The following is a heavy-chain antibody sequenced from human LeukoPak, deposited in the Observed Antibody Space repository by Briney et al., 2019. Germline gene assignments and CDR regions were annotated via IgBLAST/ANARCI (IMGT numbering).Heavy chain of an antibody. V-gene: IGHV4-61*01. Sequence: SETLSLTCTVPGGSVSGGNYYCSWIRRSPGKGLEWIGYIHYSGSTVYNPSLKSRVTMSIDTSKNQFSLNLSSATAADTAVYYCTRTGSTGGYWGQGTLVTVSS. CDR1: GGSVSGGNYY. CDR2: IHYSGST. J-gene: IGHJ4*02. D-gene: IGHD1-7*01. CDR3: TRTGSTGGY.